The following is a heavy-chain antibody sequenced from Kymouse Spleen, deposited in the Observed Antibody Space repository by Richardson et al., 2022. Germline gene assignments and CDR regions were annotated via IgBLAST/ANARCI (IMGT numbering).Heavy chain of an antibody. D-gene: IGHD3-3*01. V-gene: IGHV3-15*01. CDR3: TGIFGVVKDDY. J-gene: IGHJ4*02. CDR2: IKSKTDGGTT. Sequence: EVQLVESGGGLVKPGGSLRLSCAASGFTFSNAWMSWVRQAPGKGLEWVGRIKSKTDGGTTDYAAPVKGRFTISRDDSKNTLYLQMNSLKTEDTAVYYCTGIFGVVKDDYWGQGTLVTVSS. CDR1: GFTFSNAW.